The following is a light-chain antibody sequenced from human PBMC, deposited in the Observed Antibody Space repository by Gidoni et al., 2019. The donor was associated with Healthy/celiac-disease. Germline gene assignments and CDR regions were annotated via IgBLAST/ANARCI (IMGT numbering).Light chain of an antibody. V-gene: IGLV2-8*01. CDR3: SSYAATNTHSV. CDR2: EVS. Sequence: QSALTQPPSASGSPGQSVTISCTGTSSDVGGYNYVSWYQQHPGKAPKLMISEVSKRPSGVPDRFSGSKSGNTASLTVSGLQAEDEADYYCSSYAATNTHSVFGGGTKLTVL. J-gene: IGLJ2*01. CDR1: SSDVGGYNY.